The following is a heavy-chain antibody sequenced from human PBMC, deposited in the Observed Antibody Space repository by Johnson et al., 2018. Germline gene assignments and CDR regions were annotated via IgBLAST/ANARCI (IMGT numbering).Heavy chain of an antibody. D-gene: IGHD3-9*01. V-gene: IGHV1-3*01. CDR1: GYTFTSYA. J-gene: IGHJ1*01. CDR2: INAGNGNT. CDR3: ARGYFDWLLYFQH. Sequence: VQLVQSGAEVKKPGASVKVSCKASGYTFTSYAMHWVRQAPGQRLEWMGWINAGNGNTKYSQKFQGRVTITRDTSASTAYMELSSRRSEDTAVYYCARGYFDWLLYFQHWGQGTLVTVSS.